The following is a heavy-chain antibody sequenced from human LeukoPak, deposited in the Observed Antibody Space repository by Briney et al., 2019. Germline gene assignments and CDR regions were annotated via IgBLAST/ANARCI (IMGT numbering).Heavy chain of an antibody. CDR2: IYPGDSDT. CDR3: ARSGYSSGWYLDWFDP. Sequence: GESLKISCKGSGYSFTSYWIGWVRQMPGKGLEWMGIIYPGDSDTRYSPSFQGQVTISADKSISTAYLQWSSLKASDTAMYHCARSGYSSGWYLDWFDPWGQGTLVTVSS. V-gene: IGHV5-51*01. CDR1: GYSFTSYW. J-gene: IGHJ5*02. D-gene: IGHD6-19*01.